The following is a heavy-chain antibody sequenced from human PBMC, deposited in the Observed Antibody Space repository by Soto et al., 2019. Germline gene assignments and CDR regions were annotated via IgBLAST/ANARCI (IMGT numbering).Heavy chain of an antibody. Sequence: QVQLVESGGGVVQPGRSLRLSCAASGFTFSSYGMHWVRQAPGKGLEWVAVIWYDGSNKYYADSVKGRFTISRDNSKNTLYLQMNSLRAEDTAVYYCARAPGVYCSSTSCPGAYYYYYMDVWGKGTTVTVSS. CDR2: IWYDGSNK. D-gene: IGHD2-2*01. J-gene: IGHJ6*03. CDR1: GFTFSSYG. CDR3: ARAPGVYCSSTSCPGAYYYYYMDV. V-gene: IGHV3-33*01.